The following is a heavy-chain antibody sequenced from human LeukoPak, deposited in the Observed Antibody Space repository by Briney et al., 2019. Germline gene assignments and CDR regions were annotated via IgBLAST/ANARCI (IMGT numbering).Heavy chain of an antibody. CDR3: ARLRRGSYSTIDY. V-gene: IGHV4-59*08. D-gene: IGHD1-26*01. Sequence: SETPSLTCTVSGGSISSYYWSWIRQPPGKGLEWIGYIYYSGSTNYNPSLKSRVTISVDTSKNQFSLKLSSVTAADTAVYYCARLRRGSYSTIDYWGQGTLVTVSS. CDR2: IYYSGST. CDR1: GGSISSYY. J-gene: IGHJ4*02.